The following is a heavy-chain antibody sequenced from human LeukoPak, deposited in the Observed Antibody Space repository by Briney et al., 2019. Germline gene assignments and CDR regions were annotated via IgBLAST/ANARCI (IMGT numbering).Heavy chain of an antibody. V-gene: IGHV3-74*01. D-gene: IGHD5-18*01. J-gene: IGHJ1*01. CDR3: ALVDTGEYFQH. Sequence: GGSLRLSCAASGFTFSSYWMHWVRQAPGKGLVWVSRIKTDGSNYYADSVKGRFTISRDNAKNSLYLQMNSLRAEDTAVYYCALVDTGEYFQHWGQGTLVTVSS. CDR1: GFTFSSYW. CDR2: IKTDGSN.